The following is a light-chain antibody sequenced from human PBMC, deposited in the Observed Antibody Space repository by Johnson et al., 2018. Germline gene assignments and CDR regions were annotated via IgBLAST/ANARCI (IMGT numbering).Light chain of an antibody. CDR3: GTLDSSLSAGNV. Sequence: SVSAAPGQKVTISCSGSSSNIGNNYVSWYQQLPGTAPKLLIYENNKRPSGIPDRFSGSKSGTSATLGITGLQTGDEADYYCGTLDSSLSAGNVFGTGTKVTVL. CDR2: ENN. CDR1: SSNIGNNY. V-gene: IGLV1-51*02. J-gene: IGLJ1*01.